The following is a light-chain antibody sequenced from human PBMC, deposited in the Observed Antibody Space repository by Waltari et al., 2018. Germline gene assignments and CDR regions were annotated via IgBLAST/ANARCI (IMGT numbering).Light chain of an antibody. V-gene: IGKV1-12*01. CDR2: ETS. CDR3: QQADRLPLT. CDR1: QDIPRW. Sequence: DIQMTQSPTSVSASVGDRVTITCRARQDIPRWLAWKQHNPGKAPKLLISETSGLESGVPSRFTGRGSGTYFTLTISSLQPEDFATYYCQQADRLPLTFGGGTKVEIK. J-gene: IGKJ4*01.